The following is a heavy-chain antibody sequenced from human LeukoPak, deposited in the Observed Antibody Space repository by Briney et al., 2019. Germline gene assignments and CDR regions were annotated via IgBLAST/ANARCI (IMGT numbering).Heavy chain of an antibody. D-gene: IGHD4-17*01. CDR3: ARDLKYGDNY. J-gene: IGHJ4*02. V-gene: IGHV3-23*01. Sequence: PGGSLRLSCAASGFTFSSYAMSWVRQAPGKGLEWVSAISGSAGSAYSADSVKGRFTISRDNSKNTLYLQMNSLRAEDTAVYYCARDLKYGDNYWGQGTLVTVSS. CDR1: GFTFSSYA. CDR2: ISGSAGSA.